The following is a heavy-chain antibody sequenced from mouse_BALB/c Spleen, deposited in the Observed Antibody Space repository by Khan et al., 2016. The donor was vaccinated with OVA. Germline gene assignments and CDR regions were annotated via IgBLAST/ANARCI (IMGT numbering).Heavy chain of an antibody. CDR1: DFSLTNYG. V-gene: IGHV2-4*02. CDR3: ARRDYGSSYGFAY. CDR2: IWSGGST. J-gene: IGHJ3*01. D-gene: IGHD1-1*01. Sequence: VRLKQSGPGLVQPSQSLSITCTVSDFSLTNYGVHWVRQSPGQGLEWLGVIWSGGSTDYNIAFISRLSITKDNSKSQVFFKMNSLQVDDTAIYYCARRDYGSSYGFAYWGQGTLVTVSA.